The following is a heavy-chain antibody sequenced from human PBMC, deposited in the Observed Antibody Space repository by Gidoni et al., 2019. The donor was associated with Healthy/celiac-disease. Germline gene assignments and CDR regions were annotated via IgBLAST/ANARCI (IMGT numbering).Heavy chain of an antibody. J-gene: IGHJ6*03. D-gene: IGHD6-13*01. CDR1: GFTFSSYG. CDR3: AKADDSSSWYYYYYMDV. Sequence: QVQLVESGGGVVQPGRSQRLSCAASGFTFSSYGMHWVRQAPGKGLECVAVISYDGSNKDYADSVKGRFTISRDNSKNTLYLQMNSLRAEDTAVYYCAKADDSSSWYYYYYMDVWGKGTTVTVSS. V-gene: IGHV3-30*18. CDR2: ISYDGSNK.